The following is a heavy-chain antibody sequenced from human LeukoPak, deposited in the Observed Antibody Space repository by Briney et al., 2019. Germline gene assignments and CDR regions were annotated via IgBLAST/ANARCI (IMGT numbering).Heavy chain of an antibody. J-gene: IGHJ4*02. CDR3: ARHLYDFWSGQGDYYFDY. Sequence: SVKVSCKASGGTFSSYAISWVRQAPGQGLEWMGGIIPIFGTANYAQKFQGRVTITTDESTSTAYMELSSLRSEDTAVYYCARHLYDFWSGQGDYYFDYWGQGTLVTVSS. CDR1: GGTFSSYA. CDR2: IIPIFGTA. V-gene: IGHV1-69*05. D-gene: IGHD3-3*01.